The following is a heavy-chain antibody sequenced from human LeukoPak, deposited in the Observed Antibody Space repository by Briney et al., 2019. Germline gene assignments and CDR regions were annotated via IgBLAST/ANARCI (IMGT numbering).Heavy chain of an antibody. V-gene: IGHV3-7*01. CDR1: GFIFSSYW. CDR3: ARETYKSGWSRSHFDY. CDR2: IKQDGSEK. J-gene: IGHJ4*02. Sequence: GGSLRLSCAASGFIFSSYWMSWVRQAPGKGLEWVANIKQDGSEKYYVDSVKGRFTISRDNAKNSLYLQMNSLRAEDTAVYYCARETYKSGWSRSHFDYWGQGTLVTVSS. D-gene: IGHD2-15*01.